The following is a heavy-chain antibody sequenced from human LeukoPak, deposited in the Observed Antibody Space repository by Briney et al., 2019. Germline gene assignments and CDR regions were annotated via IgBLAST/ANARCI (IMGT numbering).Heavy chain of an antibody. D-gene: IGHD1-26*01. J-gene: IGHJ4*02. V-gene: IGHV3-23*01. Sequence: GGSLRLSCAASGFTFNNCAMDWVRQAPGKGLEWVSDISGSGSSRYYADSVKGRFTISRDNSKNTLYLQMYSLRAEDTAVYYCAKGRGSPYYFEYWGQGTLVTVSS. CDR1: GFTFNNCA. CDR3: AKGRGSPYYFEY. CDR2: ISGSGSSR.